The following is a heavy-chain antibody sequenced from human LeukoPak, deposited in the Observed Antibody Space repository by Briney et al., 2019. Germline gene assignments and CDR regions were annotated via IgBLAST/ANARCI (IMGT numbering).Heavy chain of an antibody. CDR1: GGTFSSYA. D-gene: IGHD3-16*02. CDR3: ARSWASRNRGAYVWGSYRRRYTLQDNWFDP. V-gene: IGHV1-8*03. CDR2: MNPNSGNT. Sequence: ASVKVSCKASGGTFSSYAISWVRQAPGQGLEWMGWMNPNSGNTGYAQKFQGRVTITRNTSISTAYMELSSLRSEDTAVYYCARSWASRNRGAYVWGSYRRRYTLQDNWFDPWGQGTLVTVSS. J-gene: IGHJ5*02.